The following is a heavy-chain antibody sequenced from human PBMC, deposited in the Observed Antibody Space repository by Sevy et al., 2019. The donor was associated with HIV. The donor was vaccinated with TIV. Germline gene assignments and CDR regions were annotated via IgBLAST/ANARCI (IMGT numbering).Heavy chain of an antibody. CDR2: INGKGRST. CDR3: AKTINSGGGVVPAANYYYYGLDV. CDR1: GFTFSDYA. D-gene: IGHD2-2*01. J-gene: IGHJ6*02. Sequence: GGSLRLSCAASGFTFSDYAMNWVRQAPGKGLEWVSAINGKGRSTHYTDSGEGRFTISRDNAKRTLYLEMNSLRVEDTAVYYCAKTINSGGGVVPAANYYYYGLDVWGQGTTVTVSS. V-gene: IGHV3-23*01.